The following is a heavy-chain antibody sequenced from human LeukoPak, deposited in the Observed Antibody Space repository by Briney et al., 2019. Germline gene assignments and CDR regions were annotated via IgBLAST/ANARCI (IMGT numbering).Heavy chain of an antibody. V-gene: IGHV1-58*01. CDR3: AAELYGVYTDCCTFHL. Sequence: ASVKVSCKTSGFTSSTSAVQWVRQARGQRLEWIGWIIVGSGATNYAQSLQGRFTITRDMSTNTAYMELSSLGSEDSAVYYCAAELYGVYTDCCTFHLWGQGTLVTVSS. D-gene: IGHD4-17*01. CDR1: GFTSSTSA. J-gene: IGHJ3*01. CDR2: IIVGSGAT.